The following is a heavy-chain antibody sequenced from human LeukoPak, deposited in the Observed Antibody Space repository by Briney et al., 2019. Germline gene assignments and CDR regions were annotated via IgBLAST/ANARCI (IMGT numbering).Heavy chain of an antibody. J-gene: IGHJ3*02. D-gene: IGHD2-2*01. CDR2: IIPIFGTA. CDR3: AREVGRYCSSTSCSPSAFDI. V-gene: IGHV1-69*13. CDR1: GYTFTSYA. Sequence: GASVKVSCKASGYTFTSYAISWVRQAPGQGLEWMGGIIPIFGTANYAQKFQGRVTITADESTSTAYMELSSLRSEDTAVYYCAREVGRYCSSTSCSPSAFDIWGQGTMVTVSS.